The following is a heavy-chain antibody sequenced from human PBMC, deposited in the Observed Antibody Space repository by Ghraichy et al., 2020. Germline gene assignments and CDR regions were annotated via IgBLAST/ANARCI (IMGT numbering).Heavy chain of an antibody. CDR3: VRHGGGDDY. Sequence: ASGKVSCKASGYTYINYNMGWMRQAPGQGLEWMGWISNSNGKTYYGHKVQGRVSVTTDTSTSTAYLELTSLRSDDTAVYYCVRHGGGDDYWGQGTLVTVSS. D-gene: IGHD4-17*01. CDR1: GYTYINYN. CDR2: ISNSNGKT. J-gene: IGHJ4*02. V-gene: IGHV1-18*04.